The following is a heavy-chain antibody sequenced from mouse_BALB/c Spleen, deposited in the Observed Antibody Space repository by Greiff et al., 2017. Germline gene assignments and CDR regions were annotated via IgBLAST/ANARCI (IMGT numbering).Heavy chain of an antibody. D-gene: IGHD1-2*01. J-gene: IGHJ4*01. V-gene: IGHV5-17*02. Sequence: EVQLVESGGGLVQPGGSRKLSCAASGFTFSSFGMHWVRQAPEKGLEWVAYISSGSSTIYYADTVKGRFTISRDNPKNTLFLQMTSLRSEDTAMYYCARSTTALYAMDYWGQGTSVTVSS. CDR1: GFTFSSFG. CDR3: ARSTTALYAMDY. CDR2: ISSGSSTI.